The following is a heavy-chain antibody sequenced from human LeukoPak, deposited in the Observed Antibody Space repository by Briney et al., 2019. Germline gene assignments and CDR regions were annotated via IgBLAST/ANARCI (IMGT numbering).Heavy chain of an antibody. Sequence: PSQTLSLTCTVSGGSISSGGYYWSWIRQHPGKGLEWIGYIYYSGSTNYNPSLKSRVTISVDTSKNQFSLKLSSVTAADTAVHYCARGRGDILTGYYNSFDYWGQGTLVTVSS. D-gene: IGHD3-9*01. CDR2: IYYSGST. V-gene: IGHV4-31*03. J-gene: IGHJ4*02. CDR3: ARGRGDILTGYYNSFDY. CDR1: GGSISSGGYY.